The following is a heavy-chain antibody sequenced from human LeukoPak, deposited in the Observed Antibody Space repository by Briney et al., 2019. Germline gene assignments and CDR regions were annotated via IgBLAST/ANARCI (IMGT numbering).Heavy chain of an antibody. D-gene: IGHD3-10*01. J-gene: IGHJ4*02. CDR3: AKGSGTSSPFDY. Sequence: PGGSLRLSCAASGFTFSSYGMHWVRQAPGKGLEWVAVISNDGSDKYYADSVKGRFTISRNNSKNTVYLQMNSLRIEDTAVYYCAKGSGTSSPFDYWGQGTLVTVSS. CDR1: GFTFSSYG. V-gene: IGHV3-30*18. CDR2: ISNDGSDK.